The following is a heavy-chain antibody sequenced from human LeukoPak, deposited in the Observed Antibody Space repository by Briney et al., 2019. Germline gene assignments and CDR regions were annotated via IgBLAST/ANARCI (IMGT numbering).Heavy chain of an antibody. J-gene: IGHJ6*02. V-gene: IGHV1-69*05. Sequence: SVKVSCKASGGTFSSYATSWVRQAPGQGLEWMGGIIPIFGTANYAQKFQGRVTMTTDTSISTAYMEVSRLRSDDTAVYYCARVRIGQQLDKYYYYAMDVWGQGTTVTVSS. CDR2: IIPIFGTA. CDR1: GGTFSSYA. CDR3: ARVRIGQQLDKYYYYAMDV. D-gene: IGHD6-13*01.